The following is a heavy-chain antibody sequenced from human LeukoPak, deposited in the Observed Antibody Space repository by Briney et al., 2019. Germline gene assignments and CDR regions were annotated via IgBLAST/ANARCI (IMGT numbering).Heavy chain of an antibody. CDR2: IWYDGSNK. Sequence: GGSLRLSCAASGFTFSSYGMHWVRQAPGKGLEWVAVIWYDGSNKYYADSVKGRLTISRDNSKNTLYLQMNSLRAEDTAVYYCARGDKVVPAAQYYYGMDVWGQGTTVTVSS. D-gene: IGHD2-2*01. CDR1: GFTFSSYG. V-gene: IGHV3-33*01. J-gene: IGHJ6*02. CDR3: ARGDKVVPAAQYYYGMDV.